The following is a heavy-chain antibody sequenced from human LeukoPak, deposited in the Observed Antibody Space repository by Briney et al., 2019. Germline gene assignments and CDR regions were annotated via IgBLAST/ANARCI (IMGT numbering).Heavy chain of an antibody. J-gene: IGHJ4*02. V-gene: IGHV3-20*04. CDR1: GYTFGDYG. D-gene: IGHD3-10*01. CDR2: TNRRGDIT. Sequence: GGSLRLSCAASGYTFGDYGMSWVRQVPGKGLEWVSGTNRRGDITGYADFVKGRFTISRDNAKNSLYLQMNSLRAEDTAVYYCAKSSGYGSGSKYFDYWGQGTLVTVSP. CDR3: AKSSGYGSGSKYFDY.